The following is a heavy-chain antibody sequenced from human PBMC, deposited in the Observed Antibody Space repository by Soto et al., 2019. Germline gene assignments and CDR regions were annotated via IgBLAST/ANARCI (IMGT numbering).Heavy chain of an antibody. CDR1: GYTFTNYY. J-gene: IGHJ3*02. Sequence: QVQLVQSGAEVKKPGASMKVSCKASGYTFTNYYMHWVRQAPGQGLEWIGIINPSGGSTSYAQKFQGRVTMTRDTSTSTVYVELSRLRSEDRAVYYCARGGLITGGFDIWGQGTIVTVSS. V-gene: IGHV1-46*01. D-gene: IGHD3-22*01. CDR3: ARGGLITGGFDI. CDR2: INPSGGST.